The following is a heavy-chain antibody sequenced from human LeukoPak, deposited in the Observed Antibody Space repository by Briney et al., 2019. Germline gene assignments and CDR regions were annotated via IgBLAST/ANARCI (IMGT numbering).Heavy chain of an antibody. Sequence: SETLSLTCTVSHDSISGGGYYWNWMRQPAGKELEWIGRIFARGNTLYSPSLQSRVTISLDTSKNQFSLKVASVTAADTAIYYCAREEGEDLVLATIAFDAFDLWGQGTRATVSS. J-gene: IGHJ3*01. CDR2: IFARGNT. D-gene: IGHD2-8*02. V-gene: IGHV4-61*02. CDR3: AREEGEDLVLATIAFDAFDL. CDR1: HDSISGGGYY.